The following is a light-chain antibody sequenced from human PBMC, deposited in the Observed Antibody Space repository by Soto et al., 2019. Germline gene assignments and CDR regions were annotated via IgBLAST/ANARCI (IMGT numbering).Light chain of an antibody. V-gene: IGKV1-39*01. CDR1: QSIDNY. CDR3: GQSYIIPWT. CDR2: AAS. Sequence: DIPMTQSPSSLSTSVGDRVTITCRASQSIDNYLKWYQQKPGQVHKLLIYAASRLQRGVPSRFSGRGSRKDFTLTISTLQPEDFATYFCGQSYIIPWTFGQGTKVEVK. J-gene: IGKJ1*01.